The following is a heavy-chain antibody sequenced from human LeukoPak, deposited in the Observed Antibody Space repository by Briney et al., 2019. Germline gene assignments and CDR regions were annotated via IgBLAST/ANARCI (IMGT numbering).Heavy chain of an antibody. CDR3: AREALSNWANVDAFDI. J-gene: IGHJ3*02. V-gene: IGHV4-30-2*01. CDR1: GGSISSGGYS. Sequence: SETLSLTCAVSGGSISSGGYSWSWLRQPPGKGLEWIGYIYHSGSTYYNPSLKSRVTISVHRSKNQFSLKLSSVTAADTAVYYCAREALSNWANVDAFDIWGQGTMVTVSS. CDR2: IYHSGST. D-gene: IGHD1-1*01.